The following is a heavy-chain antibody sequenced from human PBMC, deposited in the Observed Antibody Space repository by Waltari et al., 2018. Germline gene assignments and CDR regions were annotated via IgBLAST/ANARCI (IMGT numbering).Heavy chain of an antibody. CDR1: GYSFTTYW. CDR2: TYPGDSYT. Sequence: EVQLVQSGAELKKPGASLKISCKGSGYSFTTYWIGWVRQMPGKGLEWMGITYPGDSYTRYSPSFQGQVTISADKSISTAFLQWSSLKASDTAMYYCARGMVVGATKSAFDIWGQGTMVTVSS. V-gene: IGHV5-51*03. D-gene: IGHD1-26*01. J-gene: IGHJ3*02. CDR3: ARGMVVGATKSAFDI.